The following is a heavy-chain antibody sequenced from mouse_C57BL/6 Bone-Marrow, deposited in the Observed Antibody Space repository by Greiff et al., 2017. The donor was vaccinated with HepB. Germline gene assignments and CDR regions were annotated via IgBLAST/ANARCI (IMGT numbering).Heavy chain of an antibody. Sequence: EVQLVESGGGLVQPKGSLKLSCAASGFSFNTYAMNWVRQAPGKGLEWVARIRSKSNNYATYYADSVKDRFTISRDDSESMLYLQMNNLKTEDTAMYYCVSRLRRSYWYVDVWGTGTTVTVSS. CDR2: IRSKSNNYAT. V-gene: IGHV10-1*01. J-gene: IGHJ1*03. CDR1: GFSFNTYA. CDR3: VSRLRRSYWYVDV. D-gene: IGHD2-4*01.